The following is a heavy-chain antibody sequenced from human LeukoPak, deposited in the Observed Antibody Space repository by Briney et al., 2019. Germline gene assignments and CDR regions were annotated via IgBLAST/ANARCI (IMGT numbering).Heavy chain of an antibody. CDR1: GGSVSSYY. J-gene: IGHJ4*02. Sequence: PSETLSLTCTVSGGSVSSYYLSWIRQPPGKGLEWIGYIYYSGSTNYSPSLKSRVTISVDTSKNQFSLKLGSVTAADTAVYYCARGWGYFDSWGQGTLVTVSS. CDR3: ARGWGYFDS. CDR2: IYYSGST. V-gene: IGHV4-59*08. D-gene: IGHD7-27*01.